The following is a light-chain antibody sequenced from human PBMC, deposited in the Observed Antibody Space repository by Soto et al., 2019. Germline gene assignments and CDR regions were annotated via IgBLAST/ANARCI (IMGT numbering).Light chain of an antibody. CDR1: SSNIGSNL. CDR3: ATWDDSLNGAYV. CDR2: AND. J-gene: IGLJ1*01. Sequence: QSVLTQPLSASASPGQRVTISCSGSSSNIGSNLVTWYQHLPGTAPRLLIYANDQRPSGVPDRFSGSKSDTSASLAISALQSEDKADYYCATWDDSLNGAYVFGTGTKVTVL. V-gene: IGLV1-44*01.